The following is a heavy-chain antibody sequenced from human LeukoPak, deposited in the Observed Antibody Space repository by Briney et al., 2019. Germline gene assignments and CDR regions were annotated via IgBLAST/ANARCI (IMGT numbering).Heavy chain of an antibody. V-gene: IGHV3-21*01. D-gene: IGHD4-23*01. J-gene: IGHJ5*02. Sequence: GGSLRLSCAASGFTFSDYSMNWVRQAPGKGLEWVSAIIKSGSHIYYADSVKGRFTISRDNANNSLYLQMTGLRDEDTVVYYCARGRGGDNSNWFDPWGPGTLVTVSS. CDR3: ARGRGGDNSNWFDP. CDR2: IIKSGSHI. CDR1: GFTFSDYS.